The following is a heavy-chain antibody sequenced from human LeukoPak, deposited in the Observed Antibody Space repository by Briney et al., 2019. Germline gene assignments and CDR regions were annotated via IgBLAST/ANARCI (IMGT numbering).Heavy chain of an antibody. CDR1: GGSISSGDYY. V-gene: IGHV4-30-4*08. Sequence: SQTLSLTCTVSGGSISSGDYYWSWIRQPPGKVLEWIGYIYYSGSPYYNPSLKSRVTISVDTSKNQFSLKLSSVTAADTAVYYCARDQVGYYDSINWFDPWGQGTLVTVSS. D-gene: IGHD3-3*01. CDR2: IYYSGSP. CDR3: ARDQVGYYDSINWFDP. J-gene: IGHJ5*02.